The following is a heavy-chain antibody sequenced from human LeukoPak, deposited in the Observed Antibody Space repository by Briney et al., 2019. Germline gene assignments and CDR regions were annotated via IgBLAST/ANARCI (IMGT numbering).Heavy chain of an antibody. CDR3: ARSIAVVGTFYLDY. J-gene: IGHJ4*02. V-gene: IGHV4-38-2*01. CDR1: GYSLSSGYY. Sequence: PSETPSLTCAVSGYSLSSGYYWVWIRQPPGKGLEWTGTIYHSGSTYYNPSLKSRGTISVDTSKNQFSLKLSSVTAADTAVYYCARSIAVVGTFYLDYWGQGTLVTVSS. CDR2: IYHSGST. D-gene: IGHD6-19*01.